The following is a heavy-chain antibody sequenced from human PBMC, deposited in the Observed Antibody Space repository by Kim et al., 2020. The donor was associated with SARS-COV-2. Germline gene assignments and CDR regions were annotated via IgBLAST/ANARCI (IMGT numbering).Heavy chain of an antibody. V-gene: IGHV1-18*01. CDR2: ISAYNANT. CDR1: GYTFTSYG. D-gene: IGHD2-2*01. J-gene: IGHJ5*02. CDR3: ARDCSSTTCFFLGFDP. Sequence: ASVKVSCKASGYTFTSYGISWVRQAPGQGLEWMGWISAYNANTNYAQKFQGRVTMTTDTSTSTAYMELRSLRSDDTAVYYCARDCSSTTCFFLGFDPWGQGTLVTVSS.